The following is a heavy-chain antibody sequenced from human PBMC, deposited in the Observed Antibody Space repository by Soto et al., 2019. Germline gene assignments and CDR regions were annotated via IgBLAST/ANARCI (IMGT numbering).Heavy chain of an antibody. CDR3: ARGRITPMVRGINRLHLFDY. D-gene: IGHD3-10*01. CDR1: GGAFSGYY. V-gene: IGHV4-34*01. J-gene: IGHJ4*02. Sequence: SETLSLTCAVYGGAFSGYYWTWIRQPPGKGLEWIGEISHSGSTHYIPALKSRLTISVDTSKNPLSLNLTSVTAADTAVYYCARGRITPMVRGINRLHLFDYWREGTLVTVSS. CDR2: ISHSGST.